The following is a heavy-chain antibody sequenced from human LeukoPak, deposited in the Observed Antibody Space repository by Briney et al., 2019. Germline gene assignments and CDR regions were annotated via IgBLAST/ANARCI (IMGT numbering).Heavy chain of an antibody. Sequence: SETLSLTCTVSGGSISSSSYFWGWIRQPPGKGLEWIVSIYYSGTTYYSPSLRSRVTISVDTSKNQFSLNLRSVTAADTAVYYCARRSPYCSSTSCWFDYWGQGTLVTVFS. V-gene: IGHV4-39*01. D-gene: IGHD2-2*01. CDR1: GGSISSSSYF. CDR2: IYYSGTT. J-gene: IGHJ4*02. CDR3: ARRSPYCSSTSCWFDY.